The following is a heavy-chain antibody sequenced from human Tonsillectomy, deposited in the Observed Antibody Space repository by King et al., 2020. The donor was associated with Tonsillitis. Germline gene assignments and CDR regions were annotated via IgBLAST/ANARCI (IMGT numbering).Heavy chain of an antibody. V-gene: IGHV3-23*04. CDR2: ISVSGAST. D-gene: IGHD4-17*01. CDR3: ASRESTVTTIKYYFDS. J-gene: IGHJ4*02. Sequence: VQLVESGGGLVQPGGSLRLSCAASGFTFNMYAMGWVRQAPGKGLEWVSTISVSGASTYYADSVKGRFTISRDNSKNKLYLRMNSLRAEDTAIYYCASRESTVTTIKYYFDSWGQGTLVTVSS. CDR1: GFTFNMYA.